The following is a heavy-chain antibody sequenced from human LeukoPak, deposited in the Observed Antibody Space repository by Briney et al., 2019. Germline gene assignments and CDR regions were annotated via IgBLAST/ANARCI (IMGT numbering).Heavy chain of an antibody. D-gene: IGHD6-19*01. J-gene: IGHJ4*02. CDR2: INPNSGDT. CDR3: ASLRLGGSGWLDY. V-gene: IGHV1-2*02. Sequence: ASVKVSCKASGYTFTGYYMHWVRQAPGQGLEWMGWINPNSGDTNYAQKFQGRVTMTRDTSISTAYMELSRLRSDDTAVYYCASLRLGGSGWLDYWGQGTLVTVSS. CDR1: GYTFTGYY.